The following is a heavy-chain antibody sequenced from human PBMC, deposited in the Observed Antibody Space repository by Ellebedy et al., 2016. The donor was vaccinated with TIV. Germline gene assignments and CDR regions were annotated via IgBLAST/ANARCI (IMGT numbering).Heavy chain of an antibody. CDR2: ISYSGLT. D-gene: IGHD1-7*01. CDR3: AKYAAGNYGDS. CDR1: GGPISSSNYY. Sequence: SETLSLXCSVSGGPISSSNYYWGWIRQPPGKGLEWIGCISYSGLTYYSPSLKSRVTIALDTSKNQISLTLTSVTAADTAVYYCAKYAAGNYGDSWGQGTLLTVSS. J-gene: IGHJ5*01. V-gene: IGHV4-39*07.